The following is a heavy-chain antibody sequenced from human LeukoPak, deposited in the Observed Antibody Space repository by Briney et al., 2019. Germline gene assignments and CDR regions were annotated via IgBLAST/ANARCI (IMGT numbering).Heavy chain of an antibody. CDR3: ARLTHSYYSDTSGYYPYYYMDV. Sequence: SETLSLTCTVSGGSISSSDYYWGWIRQSPGKGLEWIGRISYSGSTYYNPSLKSRVTISVDTSKNHFSLRLSSVTAADTAVYCCARLTHSYYSDTSGYYPYYYMDVWGKGTTVTVSS. V-gene: IGHV4-39*02. CDR1: GGSISSSDYY. D-gene: IGHD3-22*01. J-gene: IGHJ6*03. CDR2: ISYSGST.